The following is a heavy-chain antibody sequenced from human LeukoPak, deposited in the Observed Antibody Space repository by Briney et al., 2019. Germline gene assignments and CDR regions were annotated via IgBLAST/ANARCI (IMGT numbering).Heavy chain of an antibody. D-gene: IGHD1-26*01. CDR1: GFTLSSYW. V-gene: IGHV3-7*01. J-gene: IGHJ4*02. CDR3: ARDLFSGSYQEDF. Sequence: AGGSLRLSRAASGFTLSSYWMSWVRQAPGKGLEWVANIKYDGSGKYYADSVKGRFTISRDDAKNSLYLEMNRLRVEDTAVYYCARDLFSGSYQEDFWGQGTLVTVSS. CDR2: IKYDGSGK.